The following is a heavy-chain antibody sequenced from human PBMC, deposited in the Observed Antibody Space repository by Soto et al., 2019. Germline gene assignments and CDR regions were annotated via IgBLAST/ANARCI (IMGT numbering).Heavy chain of an antibody. J-gene: IGHJ6*02. Sequence: QVQLQESGAGLVTPSQTLSLTCTVSGGSISSGDCYWSWIRQPPGKGLEWIGYIDLTGRTYYNPSLKSRLAVSVDTSKNQFSLTLSSVTAADTAVYFCARFSSLDKDYVVDVWGQGTMVTVSS. V-gene: IGHV4-30-4*08. CDR2: IDLTGRT. CDR3: ARFSSLDKDYVVDV. CDR1: GGSISSGDCY. D-gene: IGHD6-19*01.